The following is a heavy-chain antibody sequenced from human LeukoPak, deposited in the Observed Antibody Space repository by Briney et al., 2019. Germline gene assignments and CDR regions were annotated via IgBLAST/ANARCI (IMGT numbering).Heavy chain of an antibody. J-gene: IGHJ6*02. CDR3: ARAYYDSSGSDSSPGYYGMDV. CDR2: IRYDGSNK. Sequence: GGSLRLSCAASGFTFSSYGMHWVRQAPGKGLEWVAFIRYDGSNKYYADSVKGRFTISRDNAKNSLYLQMNSLRAEDTAVYYCARAYYDSSGSDSSPGYYGMDVWGQGTTVTVSS. V-gene: IGHV3-30*02. CDR1: GFTFSSYG. D-gene: IGHD3-22*01.